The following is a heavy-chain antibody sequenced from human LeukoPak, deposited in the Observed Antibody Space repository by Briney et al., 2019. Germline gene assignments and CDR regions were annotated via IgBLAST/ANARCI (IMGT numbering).Heavy chain of an antibody. CDR3: AGDNIAARYYGMDV. CDR2: ISAYNGNT. V-gene: IGHV1-18*01. D-gene: IGHD6-6*01. CDR1: GYTFTSYG. Sequence: ASVKVSCKASGYTFTSYGISWVRQAPGQGLEWMGWISAYNGNTNYAQKLQGRVTMTTDTSTSTAYMELRSLRSDDTAVYYCAGDNIAARYYGMDVWGQGTTVTVSS. J-gene: IGHJ6*02.